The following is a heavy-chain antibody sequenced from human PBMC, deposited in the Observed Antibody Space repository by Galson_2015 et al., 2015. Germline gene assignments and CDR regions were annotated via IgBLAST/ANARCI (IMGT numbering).Heavy chain of an antibody. CDR3: AKDPHNNLYYHNKDLALDV. CDR1: GFTFSTYA. D-gene: IGHD3-22*01. V-gene: IGHV3-23*01. J-gene: IGHJ6*02. CDR2: ISGSGGST. Sequence: SLRLSCAASGFTFSTYAMSWVRQAPGKGLEWVSAISGSGGSTHYAESVKGRFTISRDNSYNTLDLQMNSLRAEDTAVYYCAKDPHNNLYYHNKDLALDVWGQGTTVTVSS.